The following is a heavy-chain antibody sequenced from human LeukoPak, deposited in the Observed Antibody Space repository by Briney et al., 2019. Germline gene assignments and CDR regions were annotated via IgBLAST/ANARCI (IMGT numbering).Heavy chain of an antibody. D-gene: IGHD5-18*01. CDR1: GYSISSGYY. J-gene: IGHJ6*03. CDR3: ARMPGYSYYYMDV. Sequence: SETLSLACTVSGYSISSGYYWGWIRQPPGKGLEWIGSIYHSGSTYYNPSLKSRVTISVDTSKNQFSLKLSSVTAADTAVYYCARMPGYSYYYMDVWGKGTTVTVSS. V-gene: IGHV4-38-2*02. CDR2: IYHSGST.